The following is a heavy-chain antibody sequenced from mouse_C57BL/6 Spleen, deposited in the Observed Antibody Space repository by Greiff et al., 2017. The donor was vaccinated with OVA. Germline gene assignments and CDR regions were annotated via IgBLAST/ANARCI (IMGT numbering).Heavy chain of an antibody. V-gene: IGHV1-15*01. D-gene: IGHD1-1*01. CDR1: GYTFTDYE. CDR3: TRREATPFAY. CDR2: IDPETGGT. Sequence: VQLQQSGAELVRPGASVTLSCKASGYTFTDYEMHWVKQTPVHGLEWIGAIDPETGGTAYNQKFKGKAILTADKSSSTAYMALRSLTSEDSAVYYCTRREATPFAYWGQGTLVTVSA. J-gene: IGHJ3*01.